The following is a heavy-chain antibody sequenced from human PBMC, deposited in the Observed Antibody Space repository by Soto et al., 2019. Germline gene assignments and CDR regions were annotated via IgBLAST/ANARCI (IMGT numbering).Heavy chain of an antibody. D-gene: IGHD1-26*01. CDR2: ISYDGSNK. V-gene: IGHV3-30*18. Sequence: PGGSLRLSCAASGFTFSSYGMHWVRQAPGKGLEWVKVISYDGSNKFYADSVEGRFTISRDNSKNTLYLQMNSLRAEDTALYYCAKDSGSSLDLDYWGQGTLVTVSS. CDR1: GFTFSSYG. J-gene: IGHJ4*02. CDR3: AKDSGSSLDLDY.